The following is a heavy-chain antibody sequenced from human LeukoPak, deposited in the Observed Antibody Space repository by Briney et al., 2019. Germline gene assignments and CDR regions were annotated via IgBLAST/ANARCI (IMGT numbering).Heavy chain of an antibody. Sequence: SVKVSCKASGGTFSSYAISWVRQAPGQGLEWMGGIIPIFGTANYAQKFQGRVTITTDESTSTAYMELSRLRSDDTAVYYCARDRCPNGVCYHLDYWGQGTLVTVSS. D-gene: IGHD2-8*01. V-gene: IGHV1-69*05. CDR3: ARDRCPNGVCYHLDY. CDR1: GGTFSSYA. J-gene: IGHJ4*02. CDR2: IIPIFGTA.